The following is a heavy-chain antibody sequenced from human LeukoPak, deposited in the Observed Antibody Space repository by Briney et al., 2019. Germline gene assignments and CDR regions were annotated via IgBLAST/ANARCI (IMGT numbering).Heavy chain of an antibody. Sequence: KPSETLSLTCTVSGGSISSYYWSWIRQPAGKGLEWIGRIYTSGSTNYNPSLKSRVTMSVDTSKNQFSLKLSSVTAADTAVYYCARGVRDTPKPAYYYYYYGMDVWGQGTTVTVSS. CDR2: IYTSGST. CDR1: GGSISSYY. V-gene: IGHV4-4*07. CDR3: ARGVRDTPKPAYYYYYYGMDV. D-gene: IGHD2-2*01. J-gene: IGHJ6*02.